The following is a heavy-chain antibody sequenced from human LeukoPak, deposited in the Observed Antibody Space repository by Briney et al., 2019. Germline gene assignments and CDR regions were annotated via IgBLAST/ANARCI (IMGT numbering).Heavy chain of an antibody. V-gene: IGHV4-39*07. J-gene: IGHJ4*02. D-gene: IGHD5-12*01. Sequence: SETLSLTCTVSSGSISSGGYYWSWIRQPPGKGLEWIGEINHSGSTNYNPSLKSRVTISVDTSKNQFSLKLSSVTAADTAVYYCARGIRGYGDYWGQGTLVTVSS. CDR1: SGSISSGGYY. CDR3: ARGIRGYGDY. CDR2: INHSGST.